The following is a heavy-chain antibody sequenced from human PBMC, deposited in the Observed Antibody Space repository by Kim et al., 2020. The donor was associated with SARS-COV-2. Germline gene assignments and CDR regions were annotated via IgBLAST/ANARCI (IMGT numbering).Heavy chain of an antibody. J-gene: IGHJ4*02. CDR3: ARRETGGNYFDY. CDR1: GDSISNNY. Sequence: SETLSLTCTVSGDSISNNYWSWIRQPAGKGLEWIGRIYNSGSTNYNPSLKSRVTMSVDTSKNQFSLKLTSIIAADTAVYHCARRETGGNYFDYWGQGTLV. D-gene: IGHD2-15*01. CDR2: IYNSGST. V-gene: IGHV4-4*07.